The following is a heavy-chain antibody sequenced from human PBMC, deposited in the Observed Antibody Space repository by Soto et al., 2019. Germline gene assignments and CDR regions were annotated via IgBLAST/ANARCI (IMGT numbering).Heavy chain of an antibody. CDR1: GYTFTSYA. D-gene: IGHD3-10*01. J-gene: IGHJ4*02. CDR2: INAGNGNT. CDR3: ARDVGFGLSDY. Sequence: QVQLVQSGAEVKKPGASVKVSCKASGYTFTSYAMLWVRQAPGQRLEWMGWINAGNGNTKYSQKFQGRVTITRDTPASTAYMDLSSLRSEDTAVYYWARDVGFGLSDYGGQGTLVTVSS. V-gene: IGHV1-3*01.